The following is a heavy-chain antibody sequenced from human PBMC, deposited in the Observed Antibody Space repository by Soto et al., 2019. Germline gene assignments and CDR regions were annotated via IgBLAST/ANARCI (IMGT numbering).Heavy chain of an antibody. CDR1: GGTFSSYA. J-gene: IGHJ5*02. Sequence: QVQLVQSGAEVKKPGSSVKVSCKASGGTFSSYAISWVRQAPGQGLEWIGGIIPIFGTANYAQKFQSRVTITADESTSTAYMEVSSLRSEDTAVYSCASDRGSPRCSSTSCYTASSWFDPWGQGTLVTVSS. CDR2: IIPIFGTA. V-gene: IGHV1-69*01. D-gene: IGHD2-2*02. CDR3: ASDRGSPRCSSTSCYTASSWFDP.